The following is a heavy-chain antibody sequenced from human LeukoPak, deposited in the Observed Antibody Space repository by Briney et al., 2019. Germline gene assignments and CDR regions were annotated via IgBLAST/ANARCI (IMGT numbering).Heavy chain of an antibody. Sequence: ASVKVSRKASGYTFTSYGISWVRQAPGQGLEWMGWISAYNGNTNYAQKLQGRVTMTTDTSTSTAYMELRSLRSDDTAVYYCARERVYDFWSGSYPGLGMDVWGQGTTVTVSS. CDR3: ARERVYDFWSGSYPGLGMDV. D-gene: IGHD3-3*01. V-gene: IGHV1-18*01. CDR1: GYTFTSYG. CDR2: ISAYNGNT. J-gene: IGHJ6*02.